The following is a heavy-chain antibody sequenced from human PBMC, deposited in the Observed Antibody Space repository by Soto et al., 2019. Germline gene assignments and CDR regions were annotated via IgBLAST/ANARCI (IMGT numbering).Heavy chain of an antibody. CDR2: ISYDGSNK. D-gene: IGHD6-6*01. J-gene: IGHJ6*02. CDR1: GFTFSSYA. V-gene: IGHV3-30-3*01. Sequence: GGSLRLSCAASGFTFSSYAMHWVRQAPGKGLEWVAVISYDGSNKYYADSVKGRFTISRDNSKNTLYLQMNSLRAEDTAVYYCARLSSPGILPGYYYYGMDVWGQGTTVTVSS. CDR3: ARLSSPGILPGYYYYGMDV.